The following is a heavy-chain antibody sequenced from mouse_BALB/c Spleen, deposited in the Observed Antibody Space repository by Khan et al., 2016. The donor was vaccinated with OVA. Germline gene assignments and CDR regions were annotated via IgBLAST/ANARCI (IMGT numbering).Heavy chain of an antibody. Sequence: VQLQQSGAELAKPGASVKMSCKASGYTFTSYWMHWVKQRPGQGLEWIGNIDPGTGYSEYNQKFKDKATLTADKSSSTAYLQLSSLTSDDTAVYYCARSRSTSGRLDYWGQGTLVTVAA. CDR3: ARSRSTSGRLDY. J-gene: IGHJ3*01. V-gene: IGHV1-7*01. CDR2: IDPGTGYS. CDR1: GYTFTSYW. D-gene: IGHD1-1*01.